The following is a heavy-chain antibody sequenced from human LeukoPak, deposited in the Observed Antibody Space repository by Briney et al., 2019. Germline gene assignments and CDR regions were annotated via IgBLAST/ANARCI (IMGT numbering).Heavy chain of an antibody. J-gene: IGHJ6*03. CDR3: ANGAFRLYYIDV. V-gene: IGHV3-48*01. CDR1: GFTFSSCS. D-gene: IGHD2-8*01. CDR2: ISSSSSTI. Sequence: LSGGSLRLSCAASGFTFSSCSMNWVRQAPGKGLEWVSYISSSSSTIYYADSVKGRFTISRDNAKNSLYLQMNSLRAEDTAVYYCANGAFRLYYIDVWGKGTTVTVSS.